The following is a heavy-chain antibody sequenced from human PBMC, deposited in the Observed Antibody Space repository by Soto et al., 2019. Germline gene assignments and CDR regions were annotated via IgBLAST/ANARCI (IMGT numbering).Heavy chain of an antibody. CDR1: GFALTAYW. CDR3: ARDDGDY. J-gene: IGHJ4*02. V-gene: IGHV3-7*03. CDR2: IQDDGREM. Sequence: LRLSCVASGFALTAYWMQWVRQAPGKGLEWVASIQDDGREMFYVDPVRGRFTISRDTAKNSLYLQMNSLRAEDTAMYYCARDDGDYGGQGTLVNVSS.